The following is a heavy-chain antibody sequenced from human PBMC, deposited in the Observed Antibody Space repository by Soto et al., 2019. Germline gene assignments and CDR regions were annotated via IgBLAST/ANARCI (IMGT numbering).Heavy chain of an antibody. CDR2: IYYSGST. Sequence: SETLSLTCTVSGGSISSYYWSWIRQPPGRGLEWIGYIYYSGSTNYNPSLKSRVTISVDTSKNQFSLKLSSVTAADTAVYYCAREAFYVFWSGYSNYFDYWGQGTLVTVSS. CDR1: GGSISSYY. D-gene: IGHD3-3*01. CDR3: AREAFYVFWSGYSNYFDY. V-gene: IGHV4-59*01. J-gene: IGHJ4*02.